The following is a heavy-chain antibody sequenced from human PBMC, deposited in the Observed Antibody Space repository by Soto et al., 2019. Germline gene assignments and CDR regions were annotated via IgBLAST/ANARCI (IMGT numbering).Heavy chain of an antibody. V-gene: IGHV1-2*02. Sequence: QVQLVQSGAEVKKPGASVKVSCKASGYTFTGYYMHWVRQAPGQGLEWMGWINPNSGGTNYAQKFQVRVTMTRDTSISTAYMELSRLRSDDTAVYYCARLGTYYYGSGRRGMDVWGQGTTVTVSS. CDR3: ARLGTYYYGSGRRGMDV. CDR1: GYTFTGYY. J-gene: IGHJ6*02. D-gene: IGHD3-10*01. CDR2: INPNSGGT.